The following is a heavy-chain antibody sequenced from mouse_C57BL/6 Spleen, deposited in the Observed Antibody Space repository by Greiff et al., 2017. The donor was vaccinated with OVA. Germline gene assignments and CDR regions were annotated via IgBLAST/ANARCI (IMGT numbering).Heavy chain of an antibody. J-gene: IGHJ2*01. V-gene: IGHV1-69*01. CDR3: ARRMVTTLYFDY. CDR1: GYTFTSYW. D-gene: IGHD2-2*01. Sequence: QVQLQQPGAELVMPGASVKLSCKASGYTFTSYWMHWVKQRPAQGLEWIGEIDPSDSYTNYNQKFKGKSTLTVDKSSSTAYMQLSSLTSEDSAVYYCARRMVTTLYFDYWGQGTTLTVSS. CDR2: IDPSDSYT.